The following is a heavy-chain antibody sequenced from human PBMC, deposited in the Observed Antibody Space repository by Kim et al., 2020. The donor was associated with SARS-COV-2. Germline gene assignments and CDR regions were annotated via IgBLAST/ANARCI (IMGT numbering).Heavy chain of an antibody. CDR2: INPNSGGT. D-gene: IGHD2-2*01. Sequence: ASVKVSCKASGYTFTGYYMHWVRQAPGQGLEWMGWINPNSGGTNYAQKFQGRVTMTRDTSISTAYMELSRLRSDDTAVYYCARMYCSSTSCWGKRYNWFDPWGQGTLVTVSS. CDR3: ARMYCSSTSCWGKRYNWFDP. CDR1: GYTFTGYY. V-gene: IGHV1-2*02. J-gene: IGHJ5*02.